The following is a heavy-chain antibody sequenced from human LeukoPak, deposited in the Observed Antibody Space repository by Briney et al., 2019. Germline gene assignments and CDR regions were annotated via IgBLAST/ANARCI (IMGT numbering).Heavy chain of an antibody. J-gene: IGHJ4*02. Sequence: PSETLSLTCTVSGGSLSSYYWSWIRQPPGKGLEWIGYIYYSGSTNYNPSLKSRVTISVDTSKHQFSLTLSSVTAADTAVYYCARGGYSSSLGFDSWGQGTLVTVSS. CDR3: ARGGYSSSLGFDS. V-gene: IGHV4-59*01. D-gene: IGHD6-6*01. CDR2: IYYSGST. CDR1: GGSLSSYY.